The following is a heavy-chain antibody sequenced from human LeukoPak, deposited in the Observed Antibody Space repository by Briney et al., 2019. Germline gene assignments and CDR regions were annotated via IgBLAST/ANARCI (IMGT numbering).Heavy chain of an antibody. CDR3: ARPIFLTGDWYFDL. CDR1: GGSISSYY. V-gene: IGHV4-59*08. D-gene: IGHD7-27*01. Sequence: SETLSLTCTVSGGSISSYYWSWIRQPPGKGLEWIGYIYYSGSTNYNPSLKSRVTISVDTSKNQFSLKLSSVTAADTAVYYCARPIFLTGDWYFDLWGRGTLVTVSS. CDR2: IYYSGST. J-gene: IGHJ2*01.